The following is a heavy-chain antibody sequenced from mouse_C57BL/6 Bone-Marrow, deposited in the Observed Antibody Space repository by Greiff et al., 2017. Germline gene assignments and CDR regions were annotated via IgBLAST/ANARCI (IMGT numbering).Heavy chain of an antibody. Sequence: QVQLQQSGAELVRPGASVTLSCKASGYTFTDYEMHWVKQTPVHGLEWIGAIDPETGGTAYNQKFKGKAILTADKSSSTAYMELRSLTSEDSAVYYCTSLYYYDPLAYWGQGTLVTVAA. CDR3: TSLYYYDPLAY. CDR2: IDPETGGT. D-gene: IGHD2-4*01. CDR1: GYTFTDYE. V-gene: IGHV1-15*01. J-gene: IGHJ3*01.